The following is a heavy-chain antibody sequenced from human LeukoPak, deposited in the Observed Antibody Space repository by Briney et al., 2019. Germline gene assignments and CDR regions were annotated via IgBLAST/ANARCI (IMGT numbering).Heavy chain of an antibody. Sequence: SETLSLTCTVSGGSIGVYYWSWIRQPPGKGLEWIAFVYYTGATNYNPSLKSRVTMAGDTSKNQFSLKLNSVTAADTATYYCARGTDGRRYFDLWGRGNLVTVSS. V-gene: IGHV4-59*01. CDR1: GGSIGVYY. CDR2: VYYTGAT. J-gene: IGHJ2*01. CDR3: ARGTDGRRYFDL. D-gene: IGHD5-24*01.